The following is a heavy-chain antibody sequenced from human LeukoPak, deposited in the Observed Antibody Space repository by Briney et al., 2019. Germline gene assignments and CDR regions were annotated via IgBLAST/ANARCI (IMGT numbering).Heavy chain of an antibody. D-gene: IGHD3-3*01. J-gene: IGHJ4*02. CDR3: ARVKVENYDFWSGYMYYFDY. CDR1: GGSMSPYH. V-gene: IGHV4-59*08. CDR2: IYYSGST. Sequence: SETLSLTCTVSGGSMSPYHWGWIRQPPGKGLEWTGYIYYSGSTNYNPSLKSRVTISVDTSKNQFSLKLSSVTAADTAIYYCARVKVENYDFWSGYMYYFDYWGQGTLVTVSS.